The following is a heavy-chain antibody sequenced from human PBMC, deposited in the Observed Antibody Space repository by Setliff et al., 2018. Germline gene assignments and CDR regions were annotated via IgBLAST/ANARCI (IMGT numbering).Heavy chain of an antibody. V-gene: IGHV3-20*04. Sequence: GGSLRLSCAASGFTFDDYGMSWVRQAPGKGLEWVSGINWNGGSTGYADSVKGRFTISRDNAKNSLYLQMNSLRAEDTALYYCARISYDSRGYSTDLEYWGQGTLVTVSS. CDR3: ARISYDSRGYSTDLEY. CDR2: INWNGGST. J-gene: IGHJ4*02. CDR1: GFTFDDYG. D-gene: IGHD3-22*01.